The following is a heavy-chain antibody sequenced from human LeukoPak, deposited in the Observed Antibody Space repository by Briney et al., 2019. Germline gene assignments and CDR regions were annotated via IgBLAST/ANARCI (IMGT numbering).Heavy chain of an antibody. CDR1: GGSISNHY. CDR2: IFHSGRT. Sequence: SETLSLTCTVSGGSISNHYWTWIRQPPGKGLEWIGYIFHSGRTNYNPSLKSRVTISVDPSKTQFSLKLSSVTAADTAVYYCAREYGSSHGFDPWGQGTLVTVSS. CDR3: AREYGSSHGFDP. V-gene: IGHV4-59*11. J-gene: IGHJ5*02. D-gene: IGHD6-13*01.